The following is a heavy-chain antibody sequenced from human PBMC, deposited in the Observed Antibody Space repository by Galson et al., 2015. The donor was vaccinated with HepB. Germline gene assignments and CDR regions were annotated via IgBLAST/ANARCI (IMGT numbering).Heavy chain of an antibody. J-gene: IGHJ6*03. CDR1: GYTFTSYT. CDR2: INPGNGNT. V-gene: IGHV1-3*01. CDR3: ARVLGYSGYAPLVYMDV. D-gene: IGHD5-12*01. Sequence: SVKVSCKASGYTFTSYTIHWLRQAPGQRLEWMGWINPGNGNTKYLQKFQGRVTITRDTSASTTYMELSSLRSEDSAVYYCARVLGYSGYAPLVYMDVWGEGTTVTVSS.